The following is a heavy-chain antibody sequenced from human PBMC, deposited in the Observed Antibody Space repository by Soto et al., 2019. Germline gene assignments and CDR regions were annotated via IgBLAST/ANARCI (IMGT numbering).Heavy chain of an antibody. V-gene: IGHV1-2*04. D-gene: IGHD6-13*01. CDR3: ARDSYPIRTASSSRRGETFDP. J-gene: IGHJ5*02. CDR1: GYTFTGYY. CDR2: INPNSGGT. Sequence: ASVKVSCKASGYTFTGYYMHWVRQAPGQGLEWMGWINPNSGGTNYAQKFQGWVTMTRDTSISTAYMELSRLRSDDTAVYYCARDSYPIRTASSSRRGETFDPWGQGTLVTVSS.